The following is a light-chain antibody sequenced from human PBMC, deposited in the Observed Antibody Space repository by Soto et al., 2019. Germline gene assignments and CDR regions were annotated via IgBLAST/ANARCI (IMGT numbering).Light chain of an antibody. CDR1: SSDVGGYNY. J-gene: IGLJ1*01. CDR2: EVS. V-gene: IGLV2-8*01. Sequence: QAVVTQPPSASGSPGQSVTISCTGTSSDVGGYNYVSWYQQHPGKAPKLMIYEVSKRPSGVPDRFSGSKSGNTASLTVSGLQAEDEADYYCSSYAGSNNIYVFGTGTKLTVL. CDR3: SSYAGSNNIYV.